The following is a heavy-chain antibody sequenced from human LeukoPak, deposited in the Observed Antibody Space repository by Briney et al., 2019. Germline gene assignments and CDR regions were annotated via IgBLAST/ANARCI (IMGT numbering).Heavy chain of an antibody. CDR2: ISSSSSYI. Sequence: GGSLRLSCAASGFTFSSYSMNWVRQAPGKGLEWVSSISSSSSYIYYADSVKGRFTISRDNAKNSLYLQMSSLRVEDTAVYYCTRDPRHFDSCGQGTLVTVSS. CDR1: GFTFSSYS. V-gene: IGHV3-21*01. J-gene: IGHJ5*01. D-gene: IGHD6-6*01. CDR3: TRDPRHFDS.